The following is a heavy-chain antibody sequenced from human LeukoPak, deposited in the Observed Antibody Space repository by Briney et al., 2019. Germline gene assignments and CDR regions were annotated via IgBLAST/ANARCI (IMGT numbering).Heavy chain of an antibody. CDR2: ISYDGDNK. J-gene: IGHJ4*02. D-gene: IGHD3-22*01. V-gene: IGHV3-30-3*01. CDR3: AREETYYDSSGYRRPFDY. CDR1: GFTFSRYA. Sequence: PGRSLRLSCAASGFTFSRYAMHWVRQAPGKGLEWVTLISYDGDNKYYADSVKGRFTISRDNSKNTLYLQMNSLRPEDTAVYYCAREETYYDSSGYRRPFDYWGQGALVTVSS.